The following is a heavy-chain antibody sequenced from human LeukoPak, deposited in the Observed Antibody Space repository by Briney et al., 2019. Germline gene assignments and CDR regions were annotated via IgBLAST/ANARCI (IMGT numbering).Heavy chain of an antibody. V-gene: IGHV4-59*01. Sequence: SETLSLTCTVSGGSISSYYWSWIRQPPGKGLEWIGYIYYSGSTNYNPSLKSRVTISVDTSKNQFSLKLSSVTAADTAVYYCARIYSSGWGFDYWGQGTLVTVSS. D-gene: IGHD6-19*01. CDR1: GGSISSYY. J-gene: IGHJ4*02. CDR2: IYYSGST. CDR3: ARIYSSGWGFDY.